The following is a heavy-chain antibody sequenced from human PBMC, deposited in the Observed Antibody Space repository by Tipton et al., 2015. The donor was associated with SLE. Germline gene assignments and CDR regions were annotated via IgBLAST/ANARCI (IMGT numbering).Heavy chain of an antibody. CDR3: ASLGDSSGYYVRDY. CDR2: INHSGST. D-gene: IGHD3-22*01. CDR1: GGSISSHY. V-gene: IGHV4-34*01. J-gene: IGHJ4*02. Sequence: TLSLTCTVSGGSISSHYWSWIRQPPGKGLEWIGEINHSGSTNYNPSLKSRVTISVDTSKNQFSLKLSSVTAADTAVYYCASLGDSSGYYVRDYWGQGTLVTVSS.